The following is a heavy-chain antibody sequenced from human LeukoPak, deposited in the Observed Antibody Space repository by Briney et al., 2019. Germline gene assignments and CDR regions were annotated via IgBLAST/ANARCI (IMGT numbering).Heavy chain of an antibody. CDR3: ARASRGYSSRWAFDI. Sequence: PGGSLRLSCAASGFTLSSYWMSWVRQAPGKGLEWVANIKQDGSEKYYVDSVKGRFTISRDNAKNSLYLQMNSLRAEDTAVYYCARASRGYSSRWAFDIWGQGTMVTVSS. V-gene: IGHV3-7*01. D-gene: IGHD5-18*01. J-gene: IGHJ3*02. CDR1: GFTLSSYW. CDR2: IKQDGSEK.